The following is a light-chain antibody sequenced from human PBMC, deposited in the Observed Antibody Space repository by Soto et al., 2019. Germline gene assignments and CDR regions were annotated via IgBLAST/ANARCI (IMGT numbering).Light chain of an antibody. V-gene: IGKV1D-13*01. CDR1: QGIRSA. J-gene: IGKJ3*01. Sequence: AIQLTQSPSSLSASVGASVTITCRASQGIRSALAWSQQTPGRAPKLLIYDASPLESGVPSRFSGSRSGTDLTLTVSSRQPEDFATYDCQQFDDYPVTFGPGTKVDF. CDR3: QQFDDYPVT. CDR2: DAS.